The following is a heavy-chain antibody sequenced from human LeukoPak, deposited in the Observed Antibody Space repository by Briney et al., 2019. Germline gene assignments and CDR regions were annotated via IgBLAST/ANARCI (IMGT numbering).Heavy chain of an antibody. D-gene: IGHD6-6*01. J-gene: IGHJ4*02. Sequence: GGSLRLSCAASGFTFSGSAMHWVRQASGKGLEWVGRVRSKANSYATAYAASVKGRFTISRDDSKNTAYLQMNSLKTEDTAVYYCTIGPSSIAARLFWGQGTLVTVSS. V-gene: IGHV3-73*01. CDR1: GFTFSGSA. CDR3: TIGPSSIAARLF. CDR2: VRSKANSYAT.